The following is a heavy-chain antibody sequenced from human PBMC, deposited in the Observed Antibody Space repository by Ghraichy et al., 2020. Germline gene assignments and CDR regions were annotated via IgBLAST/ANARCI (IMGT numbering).Heavy chain of an antibody. V-gene: IGHV3-21*01. CDR1: GFPFSSYS. D-gene: IGHD2-2*01. CDR3: VRDGNGDYDLGGVLYYQYGMDV. CDR2: IRSTGKYM. Sequence: PGGSLRLTCAASGFPFSSYSMNWVRQAPGEGLEWVSSIRSTGKYMYYADSVKGRFTISRDNAKNSVYLQMDSLRVEDTAVYYCVRDGNGDYDLGGVLYYQYGMDVWGQGTTVTVSS. J-gene: IGHJ6*02.